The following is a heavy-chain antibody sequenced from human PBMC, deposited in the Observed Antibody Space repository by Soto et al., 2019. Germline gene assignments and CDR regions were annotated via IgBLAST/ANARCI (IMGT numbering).Heavy chain of an antibody. CDR3: ARDLEADNWNRKGFYYYYGMDV. J-gene: IGHJ6*02. CDR2: ISSSSTTI. V-gene: IGHV3-48*04. CDR1: GFTFSSYN. D-gene: IGHD1-1*01. Sequence: PGGSLRLSCAASGFTFSSYNINWVRQAPGKGLEWVSYISSSSTTIYYADSVKGRFTISRDNAKNSLYLQMNSLRAEDTAVYYCARDLEADNWNRKGFYYYYGMDVWGQGTTVTVSS.